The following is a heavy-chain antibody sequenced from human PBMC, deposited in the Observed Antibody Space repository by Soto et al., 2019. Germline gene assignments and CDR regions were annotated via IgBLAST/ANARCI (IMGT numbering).Heavy chain of an antibody. CDR1: GGSISSYY. CDR3: ASSNTSGWFNWFDP. D-gene: IGHD6-19*01. V-gene: IGHV4-59*01. Sequence: QVQLQESGPGLVKPSETLSLTCTVSGGSISSYYWSWIRQPPGKGLEWIGYIYYSGSTNYNPSLKSRVTISVDTSTTQFSLKLSSVTAADTAVYYCASSNTSGWFNWFDPWGQGTLVTVSS. J-gene: IGHJ5*02. CDR2: IYYSGST.